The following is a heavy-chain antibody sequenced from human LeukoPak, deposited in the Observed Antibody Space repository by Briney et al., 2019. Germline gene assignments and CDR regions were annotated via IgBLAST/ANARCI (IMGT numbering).Heavy chain of an antibody. D-gene: IGHD1-26*01. CDR1: GGSFSGYY. J-gene: IGHJ6*02. CDR3: AREGARYGMDV. CDR2: INHSGST. Sequence: SETLSLTCAVYGGSFSGYYWSWIRQPPGKGLEWIGEINHSGSTNYNPSLKSRVTISVDTSKNQFPLKLSSVTAADTAVYYCAREGARYGMDVWGQGTTVTVSS. V-gene: IGHV4-34*01.